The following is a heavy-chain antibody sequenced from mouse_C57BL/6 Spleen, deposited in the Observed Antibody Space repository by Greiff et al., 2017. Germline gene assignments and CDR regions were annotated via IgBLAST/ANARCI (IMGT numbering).Heavy chain of an antibody. CDR1: GYSITSGYY. J-gene: IGHJ4*01. Sequence: EVKLQESGPGLVKPSPSLSLTCSVTGYSITSGYYWNWIRQFPGNKLEWMGYISYDGSNNYNPSLKNRISITRDTSKNQFFLKLNSVTTEDTATYYCARGAMDYWGQGTSVTVSS. CDR3: ARGAMDY. CDR2: ISYDGSN. V-gene: IGHV3-6*01.